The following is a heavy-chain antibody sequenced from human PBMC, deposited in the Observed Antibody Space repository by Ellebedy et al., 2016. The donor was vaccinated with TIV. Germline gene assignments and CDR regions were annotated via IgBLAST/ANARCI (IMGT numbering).Heavy chain of an antibody. CDR3: AKIRAQWEPLDY. CDR2: ISSSSSYI. Sequence: GESLKISXAASGFTFSNYSMNWVRQAPGKGLEWVSSISSSSSYIYYADSVKGRFIISRDNSKNTLYLQMNSLRAEDTAVYYCAKIRAQWEPLDYWGQGTLVTVSS. J-gene: IGHJ4*02. V-gene: IGHV3-21*01. CDR1: GFTFSNYS. D-gene: IGHD1-26*01.